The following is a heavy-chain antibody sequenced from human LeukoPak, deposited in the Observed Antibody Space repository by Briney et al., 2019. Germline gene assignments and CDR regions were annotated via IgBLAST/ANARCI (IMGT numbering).Heavy chain of an antibody. CDR3: ARRGGLDY. CDR2: IYPGDSNT. J-gene: IGHJ4*02. D-gene: IGHD3-10*01. Sequence: GESLKIYCEGSGYSFSNYWIGWVRQMPGKGLEWMGIIYPGDSNTKYNPSFQGQVTISADKSVSTAYLQWSSLKASDTAMYYCARRGGLDYWGQGTLVTVSS. V-gene: IGHV5-51*01. CDR1: GYSFSNYW.